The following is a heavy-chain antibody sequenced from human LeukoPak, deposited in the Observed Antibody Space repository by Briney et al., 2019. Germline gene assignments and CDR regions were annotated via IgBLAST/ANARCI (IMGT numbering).Heavy chain of an antibody. D-gene: IGHD6-13*01. CDR1: GGSISSGGYY. Sequence: PSETLSLTCTDSGGSISSGGYYWSWIRQHPGKGLEWIGYIYYSGSTNYNPSLKSRVTISVDTSKNQFSLKLSSVTAADTAVYYCARGRRGPYSSSQNFDYWGQGTLVTVSS. CDR3: ARGRRGPYSSSQNFDY. J-gene: IGHJ4*02. CDR2: IYYSGST. V-gene: IGHV4-31*03.